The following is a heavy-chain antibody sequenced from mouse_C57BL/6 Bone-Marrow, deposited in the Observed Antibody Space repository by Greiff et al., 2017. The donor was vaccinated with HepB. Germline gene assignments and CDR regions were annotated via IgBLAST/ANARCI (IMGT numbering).Heavy chain of an antibody. Sequence: QVQLQQPGAELVKPGASVKLSCKASGYTFTSYWMHWVKQRPGQGREWIGMIHPNSGSTNYNEKFKSKATLTVDKSSSTAYMQLSSLTSEDSAVYYCARSLLRTFDYWGQGTTLTVAS. D-gene: IGHD1-1*01. J-gene: IGHJ2*01. V-gene: IGHV1-64*01. CDR2: IHPNSGST. CDR1: GYTFTSYW. CDR3: ARSLLRTFDY.